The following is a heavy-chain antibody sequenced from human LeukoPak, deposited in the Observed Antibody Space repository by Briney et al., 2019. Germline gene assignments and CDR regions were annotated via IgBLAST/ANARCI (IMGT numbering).Heavy chain of an antibody. V-gene: IGHV3-7*03. CDR2: IRPDGSQT. D-gene: IGHD3-9*01. CDR3: AREVVIFPDYYYYGMDV. CDR1: GYTFSNHW. J-gene: IGHJ6*02. Sequence: PGGSLRLSCAASGYTFSNHWMTWVRQAPGKGLEWVAHIRPDGSQTQYVDSVRGRFTISRDNAKNSLYLQMNSLRAEDTAVYYCAREVVIFPDYYYYGMDVWGQGTTVTVSS.